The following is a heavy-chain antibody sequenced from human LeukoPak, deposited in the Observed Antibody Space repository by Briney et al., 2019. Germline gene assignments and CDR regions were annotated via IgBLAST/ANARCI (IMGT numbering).Heavy chain of an antibody. Sequence: SETLSLTCTVSGGSISSDYWSWIRQPPGKGLEWIGYIYYRESTNYNPSLKSRVTISVDTSKNQFSLKLSFVTAADTAVYYCARLSGYSSGHYYSDYWGQGTLVTVSS. V-gene: IGHV4-59*01. CDR1: GGSISSDY. CDR3: ARLSGYSSGHYYSDY. CDR2: IYYREST. J-gene: IGHJ4*02. D-gene: IGHD3-22*01.